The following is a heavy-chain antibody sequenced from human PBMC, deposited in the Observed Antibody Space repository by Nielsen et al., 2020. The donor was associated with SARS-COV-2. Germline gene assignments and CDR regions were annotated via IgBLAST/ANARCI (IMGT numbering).Heavy chain of an antibody. CDR3: ARQTSRDGYRNPKKLYYYYGMDV. CDR1: GYSFTSYW. J-gene: IGHJ6*02. V-gene: IGHV5-51*01. CDR2: IYPGDSDT. Sequence: GESLKISCKGSGYSFTSYWIGWVRQMPGKGLEWMGIIYPGDSDTRYSPSFQGQVTISADKSISTAYLQWSSLKASDTAMYYCARQTSRDGYRNPKKLYYYYGMDVWGQGTTVTVSS. D-gene: IGHD5-24*01.